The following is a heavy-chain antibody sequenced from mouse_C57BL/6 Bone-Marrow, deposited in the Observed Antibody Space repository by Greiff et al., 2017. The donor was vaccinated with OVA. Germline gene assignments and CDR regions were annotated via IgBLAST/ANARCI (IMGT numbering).Heavy chain of an antibody. CDR3: TIYYGNYGWFAY. Sequence: EVKLVESGEGLVKPGGSLKLSCAASGFTFSSYAMSWVRQTPEKRLEWVAYISSGGDYIYYADTVKGRFTISRDNARNTLYLQMSSLKSEDTAMYYCTIYYGNYGWFAYWGQGTLVTVSA. CDR1: GFTFSSYA. CDR2: ISSGGDYI. D-gene: IGHD2-1*01. J-gene: IGHJ3*01. V-gene: IGHV5-9-1*02.